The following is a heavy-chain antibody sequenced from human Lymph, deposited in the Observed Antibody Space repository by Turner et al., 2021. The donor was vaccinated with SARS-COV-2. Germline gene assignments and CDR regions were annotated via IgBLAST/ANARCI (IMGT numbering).Heavy chain of an antibody. CDR1: GGSISSYY. CDR3: ARSRWLRGEVDY. V-gene: IGHV4-59*01. CDR2: IYNSKTT. D-gene: IGHD5-12*01. Sequence: QVQLQESGPGLVRPSETLSPTCSVSGGSISSYYWRWIRQPPGKGLEWIGYIYNSKTTNYTPLLKRVVTTSVATKKNQFSLMLSVVTAADTAVYYCARSRWLRGEVDYWGQGTLVTVSS. J-gene: IGHJ4*02.